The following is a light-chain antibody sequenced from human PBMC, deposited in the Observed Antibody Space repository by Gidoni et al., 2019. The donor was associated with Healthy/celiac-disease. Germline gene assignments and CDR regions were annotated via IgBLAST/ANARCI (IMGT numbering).Light chain of an antibody. CDR2: GAS. Sequence: EIVMTQSPATLSVSPGERATLSCRASHSVSSNLAWYQQKPGQAPRLLIYGASTRATGIPARCSGSGSGTEFTLTISSLQSEDFAVYYCQQYNNWPPDTFGQGTKLEIK. V-gene: IGKV3-15*01. CDR3: QQYNNWPPDT. CDR1: HSVSSN. J-gene: IGKJ2*01.